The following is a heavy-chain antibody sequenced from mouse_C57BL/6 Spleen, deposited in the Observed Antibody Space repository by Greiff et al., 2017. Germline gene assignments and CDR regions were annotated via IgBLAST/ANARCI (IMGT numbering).Heavy chain of an antibody. CDR3: SRGGNRGYYDAMDD. V-gene: IGHV1-39*01. D-gene: IGHD2-2*01. Sequence: EVQLQESGPELVKPGASVKISCKASGYSFTDYNMKWVKQSNGKSLVWIGGINPKYGTPSYNQQFKGKATLTVDQSSSTAYMQLISLTSDDSAVYYCSRGGNRGYYDAMDDWGQGTSVTVSS. CDR1: GYSFTDYN. J-gene: IGHJ4*01. CDR2: INPKYGTP.